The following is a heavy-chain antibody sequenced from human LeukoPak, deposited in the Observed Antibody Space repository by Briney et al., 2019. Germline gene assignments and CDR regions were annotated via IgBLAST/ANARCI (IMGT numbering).Heavy chain of an antibody. D-gene: IGHD3-10*01. CDR3: ARAGGSD. V-gene: IGHV3-48*01. CDR2: ISGSSTTI. CDR1: RFTFSSYS. J-gene: IGHJ4*02. Sequence: PGGSLRLSCAASRFTFSSYSMNWVRQAPGKGLEWVSYISGSSTTIYYADSVKGRFTVSRDNAKNSLYLQMNSLRAEDTAVYYCARAGGSDWGQGTLVTVSS.